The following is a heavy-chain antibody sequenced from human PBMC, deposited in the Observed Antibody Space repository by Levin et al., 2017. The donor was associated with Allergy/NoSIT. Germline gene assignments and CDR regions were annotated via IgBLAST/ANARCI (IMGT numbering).Heavy chain of an antibody. CDR1: GGSISSYY. J-gene: IGHJ5*02. CDR2: IYYSGST. Sequence: PSETLSLTCTVSGGSISSYYWSWIRQPPGKGLEWIGYIYYSGSTNYNPSLKSRVTISVDTSKNQFSLKLSSVTAADTAVYYCARASGFGELLSFWFDPWGQGTLVTVSS. CDR3: ARASGFGELLSFWFDP. V-gene: IGHV4-59*08. D-gene: IGHD3-10*01.